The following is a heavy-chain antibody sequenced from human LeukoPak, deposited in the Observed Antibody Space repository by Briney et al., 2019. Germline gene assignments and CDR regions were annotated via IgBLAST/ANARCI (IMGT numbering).Heavy chain of an antibody. CDR3: AGDLSSGYIMYNWFDP. D-gene: IGHD3-22*01. CDR1: GYSISSGYY. CDR2: IYHSGST. Sequence: SETLSLTCAVSGYSISSGYYWGWIRQPPGKGLEWIGSIYHSGSTYYNPSLKGRVTISVDTSKNQFSLKLSSVTAADTAVYYCAGDLSSGYIMYNWFDPWGQGTLVTVSS. V-gene: IGHV4-38-2*02. J-gene: IGHJ5*02.